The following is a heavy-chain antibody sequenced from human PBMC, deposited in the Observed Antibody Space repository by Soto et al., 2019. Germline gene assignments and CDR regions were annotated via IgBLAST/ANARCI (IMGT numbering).Heavy chain of an antibody. CDR3: ARDDSYGWSGESLDV. V-gene: IGHV4-34*01. CDR2: LDQSGGT. CDR1: GDSLRGQS. D-gene: IGHD6-19*01. J-gene: IGHJ6*02. Sequence: QVQLQQWGAGLLKASETLSLTCAVVGDSLRGQSWNWIRQSPGKGLEWIGELDQSGGTNYNPSLKSRAIISDDTSKNQFSLTLTSVTAADTAVYYCARDDSYGWSGESLDVWGQGTTVTVSS.